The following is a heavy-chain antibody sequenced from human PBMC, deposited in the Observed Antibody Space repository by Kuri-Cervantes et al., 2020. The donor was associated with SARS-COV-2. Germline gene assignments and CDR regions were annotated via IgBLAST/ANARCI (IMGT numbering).Heavy chain of an antibody. J-gene: IGHJ1*01. D-gene: IGHD2-2*01. CDR2: IDPSDSYT. CDR1: GYSFTSYW. V-gene: IGHV5-10-1*01. CDR3: ATLRGYCSSTSCYPGAEYFQH. Sequence: GESLKISCKGSGYSFTSYWISWVRQMPGKGPEWMGRIDPSDSYTNYSPSFQGHVTISADKSISTAYLQWSSLKASDTAMYYCATLRGYCSSTSCYPGAEYFQHWGQGTLVTVSS.